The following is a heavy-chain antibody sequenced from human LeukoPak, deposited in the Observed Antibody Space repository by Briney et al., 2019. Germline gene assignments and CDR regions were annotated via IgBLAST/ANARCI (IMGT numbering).Heavy chain of an antibody. CDR2: ISAYNGNT. J-gene: IGHJ3*02. D-gene: IGHD3-3*01. Sequence: ASVKVSCKASGYTFTGYYMHWVRQAPGQGLEWMGWISAYNGNTNYAQKLQGRVTMTTDTSTSTAYMELRSLRSDDTAVYYCARVLSTIFGVVIDHAFDIWGQGTMVTVS. V-gene: IGHV1-18*04. CDR1: GYTFTGYY. CDR3: ARVLSTIFGVVIDHAFDI.